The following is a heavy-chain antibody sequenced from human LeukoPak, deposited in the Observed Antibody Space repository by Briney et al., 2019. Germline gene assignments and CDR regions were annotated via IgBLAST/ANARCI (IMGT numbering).Heavy chain of an antibody. V-gene: IGHV3-23*01. D-gene: IGHD2-2*03. CDR1: GFTFSSYA. Sequence: GGSLRLSCAASGFTFSSYAMNWVRQAPGKGLEWVSAISGSGDSTYYADSVKGRFTMSRDNSKNTLYLQMNSLRAEDTAVYYCAKSPIGSDNAFDIWGQGTMVTVSS. CDR2: ISGSGDST. J-gene: IGHJ3*02. CDR3: AKSPIGSDNAFDI.